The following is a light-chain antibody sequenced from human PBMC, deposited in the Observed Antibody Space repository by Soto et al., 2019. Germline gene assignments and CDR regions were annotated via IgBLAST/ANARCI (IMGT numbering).Light chain of an antibody. CDR1: QSVRSSY. V-gene: IGKV3-20*01. CDR3: QQYDWSPMYT. Sequence: VLTQSPGTLSLSPGKRATLSCRASQSVRSSYLAWYQQKPGQAPRLLIYGGSNRATGIPDRFSGSGSGTDFTLTISRLEPEDSAVYFCQQYDWSPMYTFGQGTKLEIK. J-gene: IGKJ2*01. CDR2: GGS.